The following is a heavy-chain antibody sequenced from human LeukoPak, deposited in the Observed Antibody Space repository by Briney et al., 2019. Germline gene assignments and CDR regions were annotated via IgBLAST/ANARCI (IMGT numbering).Heavy chain of an antibody. CDR2: ISAYNGNT. CDR3: ARSSYYGSGSYYPLPDY. CDR1: GYTFTSYG. Sequence: ASVKVSCKASGYTFTSYGISWVRQAPGQGLEWMGWISAYNGNTNYAQKLQGRVTMTTDTSTSTAYMELRSLRSDVTAVYYCARSSYYGSGSYYPLPDYWGQGTLVTVSS. D-gene: IGHD3-10*01. V-gene: IGHV1-18*01. J-gene: IGHJ4*02.